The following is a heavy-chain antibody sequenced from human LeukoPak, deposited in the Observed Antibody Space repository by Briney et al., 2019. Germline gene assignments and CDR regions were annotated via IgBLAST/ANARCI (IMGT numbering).Heavy chain of an antibody. V-gene: IGHV4-39*01. Sequence: SETLSLTCTVSGGSISSSSYYWGWIRQPPGKGLEWIGSIYYSGSTYYNPSLKSRVTISVDTSKNQFSLKLSSVTAADTAVYYCARLGSNAYYYGSGSFNWFDPWGQGTLVTVSS. CDR3: ARLGSNAYYYGSGSFNWFDP. J-gene: IGHJ5*02. D-gene: IGHD3-10*01. CDR2: IYYSGST. CDR1: GGSISSSSYY.